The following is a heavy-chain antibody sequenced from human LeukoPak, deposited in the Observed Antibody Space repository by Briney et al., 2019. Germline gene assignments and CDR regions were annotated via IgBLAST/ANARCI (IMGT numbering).Heavy chain of an antibody. D-gene: IGHD3-3*01. CDR1: GGSFSGYY. J-gene: IGHJ4*02. CDR2: ISYDGSNK. V-gene: IGHV3-30*18. Sequence: PSETLSLTCAVYGGSFSGYYWSWIRQAPGKGLEWVAVISYDGSNKYYADSVKGRFTISRDNSKNTLYPQMNSLRAEDTAVYYCAKAAAYYDFGGQGTLVTVSS. CDR3: AKAAAYYDF.